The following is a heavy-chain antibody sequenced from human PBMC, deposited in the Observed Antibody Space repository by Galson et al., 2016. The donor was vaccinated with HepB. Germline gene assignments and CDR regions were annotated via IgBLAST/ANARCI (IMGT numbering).Heavy chain of an antibody. V-gene: IGHV1-46*01. CDR3: ARDGHKWDFDY. CDR2: IMPNGGGT. D-gene: IGHD1-26*01. J-gene: IGHJ4*02. Sequence: SVKVSCKAPGYTFSTFYVHWVRQAPGQGLEWIGRIMPNGGGTIYAQNLQGRVTVTGDTSTSTVYMELSSLISEDTAVYYCARDGHKWDFDYWGQGSLVTVSS. CDR1: GYTFSTFY.